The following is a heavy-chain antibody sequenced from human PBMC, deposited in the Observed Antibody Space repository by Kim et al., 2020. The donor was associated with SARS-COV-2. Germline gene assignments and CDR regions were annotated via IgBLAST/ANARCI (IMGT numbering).Heavy chain of an antibody. J-gene: IGHJ6*02. CDR3: ARGARWAYGSGSYYKGFGMDV. Sequence: SETLSLTCAVYGGSFSGYYWSWIRQPPGKGLEWIGEINHSGSTNYNPSLKSRVTISVDTSKNQFSLKLSSVTAADTAVYYCARGARWAYGSGSYYKGFGMDVWGQGTTVTVSS. V-gene: IGHV4-34*01. CDR1: GGSFSGYY. CDR2: INHSGST. D-gene: IGHD3-10*01.